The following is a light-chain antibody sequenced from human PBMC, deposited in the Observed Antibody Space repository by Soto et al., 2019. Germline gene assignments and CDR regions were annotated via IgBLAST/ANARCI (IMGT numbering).Light chain of an antibody. CDR3: QQFNSYPIT. Sequence: DIQMTQSPSTLSASVGDRVTITCRASQSISSWLAWYQQRPGQAPKLLISEGSSLESGVPSTFSGTASGTEFTLTIAGLQPDDFATYYCQQFNSYPITFGQGTRLEIK. CDR1: QSISSW. V-gene: IGKV1-5*01. J-gene: IGKJ5*01. CDR2: EGS.